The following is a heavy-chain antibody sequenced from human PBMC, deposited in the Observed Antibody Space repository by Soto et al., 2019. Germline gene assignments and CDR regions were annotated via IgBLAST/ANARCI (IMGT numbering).Heavy chain of an antibody. CDR1: GDRVSTNSAA. J-gene: IGHJ5*01. Sequence: PSQTLSLTCAISGDRVSTNSAAWNWIRQSPSRGLEWLGRTFYRSNWFNDYAVSVKGRITINPDTSKNQFSLRLDSVTPEDTAVYYCARDRGDFYNNRFDSWGQGTLVTVSS. V-gene: IGHV6-1*01. CDR2: TFYRSNWFN. D-gene: IGHD4-4*01. CDR3: ARDRGDFYNNRFDS.